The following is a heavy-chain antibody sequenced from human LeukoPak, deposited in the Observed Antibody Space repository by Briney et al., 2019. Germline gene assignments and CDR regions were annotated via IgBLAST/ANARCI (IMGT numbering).Heavy chain of an antibody. CDR2: IYSGGGRT. CDR1: GFTVSSNY. D-gene: IGHD3-10*01. J-gene: IGHJ4*02. V-gene: IGHV3-53*01. CDR3: ARDTRLNYDSGSYFLDY. Sequence: GGSLRLSCAASGFTVSSNYMSWVRQAPGKGLELDSVIYSGGGRTYYADSVKGRFTISRDNSKNTLYLQMNSLRAEDTAVYYCARDTRLNYDSGSYFLDYWGQGTLVTVSS.